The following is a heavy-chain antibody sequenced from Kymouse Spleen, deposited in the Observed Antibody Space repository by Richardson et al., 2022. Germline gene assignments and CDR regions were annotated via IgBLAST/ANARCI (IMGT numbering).Heavy chain of an antibody. J-gene: IGHJ6*02. CDR1: GGSISSYY. Sequence: QVQLQESGPGLVKPSETLSLTCTVSGGSISSYYWSWIRQPPGKGLEWIGYIYYSGSTNYNPSLKSRVTISVDTSKNQFSLKLSSVTAADTAVYYCARDQLWFGVMDVWGQGTTVTVSS. V-gene: IGHV4-59*01. CDR2: IYYSGST. CDR3: ARDQLWFGVMDV. D-gene: IGHD3-10*01.